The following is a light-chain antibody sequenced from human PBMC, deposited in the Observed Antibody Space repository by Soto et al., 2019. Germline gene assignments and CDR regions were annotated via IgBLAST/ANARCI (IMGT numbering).Light chain of an antibody. Sequence: DIQMTHSPSTLSASVEDRVTITFRASQSVTSFLAWYQQKPGKAPNLLIYDASRLESGVPSRFSGSGSGTEFTLTISSLQPDDFATYYCQQYNSYWTFGQGTKV. CDR3: QQYNSYWT. CDR2: DAS. J-gene: IGKJ1*01. CDR1: QSVTSF. V-gene: IGKV1-5*01.